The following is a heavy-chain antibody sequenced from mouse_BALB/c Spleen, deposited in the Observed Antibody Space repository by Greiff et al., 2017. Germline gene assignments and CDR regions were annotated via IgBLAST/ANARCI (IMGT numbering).Heavy chain of an antibody. CDR1: GYTFTNYW. V-gene: IGHV1-63*02. J-gene: IGHJ3*01. Sequence: QVHVKQSGAELVRPGTSVKISCKASGYTFTNYWLGWVKQRPGHGLEWIGDIYPGGGYTNYNEKFKGKATLTADTSSSTAYMQLSSLTSEDSAVYFCARTDDYDAFWFAYWGQGTLVTVSA. CDR2: IYPGGGYT. CDR3: ARTDDYDAFWFAY. D-gene: IGHD2-4*01.